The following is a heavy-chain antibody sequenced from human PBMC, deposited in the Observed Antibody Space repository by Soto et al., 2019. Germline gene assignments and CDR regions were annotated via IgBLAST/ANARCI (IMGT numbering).Heavy chain of an antibody. CDR1: GFTFSSYG. V-gene: IGHV3-33*01. D-gene: IGHD3-22*01. J-gene: IGHJ2*01. CDR2: IWYDGSNK. Sequence: GGSLRLSCAASGFTFSSYGMHWVRQAPGKGLEWVAVIWYDGSNKYYADSVKGRFTISRDNSKNTLYLQMNSLRAEDTAVYYCARDEYYYDSSGYWNRRYFDLWGRGTLVTVSS. CDR3: ARDEYYYDSSGYWNRRYFDL.